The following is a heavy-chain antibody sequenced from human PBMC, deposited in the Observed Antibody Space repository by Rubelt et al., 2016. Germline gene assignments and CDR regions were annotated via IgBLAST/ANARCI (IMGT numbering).Heavy chain of an antibody. V-gene: IGHV3-7*01. CDR3: ASDKGWYDSGPYYFDD. CDR1: GFIFSGYW. D-gene: IGHD3-22*01. CDR2: IKQDGSEI. Sequence: EVQLVESGGGLVQPGGSLRLSCAASGFIFSGYWMSWARQAPGKGLEWVANIKQDGSEIHYVDSVKGRFTISRDNAKNSLYLQRSSLRAEDTAVYDCASDKGWYDSGPYYFDDLGQGTLGTVSS. J-gene: IGHJ4*01.